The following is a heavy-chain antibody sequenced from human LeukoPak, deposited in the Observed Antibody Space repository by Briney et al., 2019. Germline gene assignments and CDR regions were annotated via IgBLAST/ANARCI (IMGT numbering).Heavy chain of an antibody. D-gene: IGHD6-13*01. CDR1: GFTFTGND. Sequence: GGSLKLSCKASGFTFTGNDIHWVRQAPGQGLEWVGGIYHNSSATKYAETVKGRFTLTGDKSINTPYMDMNRVTGDDTAVFYCARGYGSSWFDLWGQGSPVTVSS. J-gene: IGHJ5*02. CDR3: ARGYGSSWFDL. V-gene: IGHV1-2*02. CDR2: IYHNSSAT.